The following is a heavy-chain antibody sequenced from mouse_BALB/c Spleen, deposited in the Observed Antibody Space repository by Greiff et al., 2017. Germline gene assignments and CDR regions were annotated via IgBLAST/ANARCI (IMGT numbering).Heavy chain of an antibody. CDR3: ARRTGTGVFDY. CDR2: ISSGGSYT. CDR1: GFTFSSYG. J-gene: IGHJ2*01. Sequence: VQLKESGGDLVKPGGSLKLSCAASGFTFSSYGMSWVRQTPDKRLEWVATISSGGSYTYYPDSVKGRFTISRDNAKNTLYLQMSSLKSEDTAMYYCARRTGTGVFDYWGQGTTLTVSS. V-gene: IGHV5-6*01. D-gene: IGHD4-1*01.